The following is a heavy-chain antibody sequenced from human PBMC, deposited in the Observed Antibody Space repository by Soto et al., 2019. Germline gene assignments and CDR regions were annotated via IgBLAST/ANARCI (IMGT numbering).Heavy chain of an antibody. CDR2: INAGNGNT. CDR3: ARAEWEIIDY. J-gene: IGHJ4*02. D-gene: IGHD1-26*01. V-gene: IGHV1-3*01. Sequence: ASVKVSCKASGYTFTSYALHWVRQAPGQRLEWMGWINAGNGNTKYSQKFQGRVTITRDTSANTAYMELSSLRSEDTAVYYCARAEWEIIDYWGQGTLVTVYS. CDR1: GYTFTSYA.